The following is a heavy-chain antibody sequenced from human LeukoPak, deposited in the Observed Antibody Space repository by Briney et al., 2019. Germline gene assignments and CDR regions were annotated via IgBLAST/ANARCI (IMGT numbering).Heavy chain of an antibody. V-gene: IGHV4-34*01. D-gene: IGHD4-17*01. J-gene: IGHJ5*02. CDR1: GGSFSGYY. CDR2: INHSGST. CDR3: ARGFPFDYGSFWSDP. Sequence: PSETLSLTCAVYGGSFSGYYWSWIRQPPGKGLEWIGEINHSGSTNYNPSLKSRVTISVDTSKNQFSLKLSSVTAADTAVYYCARGFPFDYGSFWSDPWGQGTLVTVSS.